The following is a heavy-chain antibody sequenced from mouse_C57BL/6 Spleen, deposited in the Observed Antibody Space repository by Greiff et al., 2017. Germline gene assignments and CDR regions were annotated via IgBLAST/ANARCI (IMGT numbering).Heavy chain of an antibody. CDR1: GYTFTSYW. J-gene: IGHJ3*01. V-gene: IGHV1-52*01. D-gene: IGHD3-2*02. CDR2: IDPSDSET. Sequence: QVQLQQPGAELVRPGSSVKLSCKASGYTFTSYWMHWVKQRPIQGLEWIGNIDPSDSETHYNQKFKDKATLTVDKSSSTAYMQLSSLTSEDSAVYDCARGDSSGYLFAYWGQGTLVTVSA. CDR3: ARGDSSGYLFAY.